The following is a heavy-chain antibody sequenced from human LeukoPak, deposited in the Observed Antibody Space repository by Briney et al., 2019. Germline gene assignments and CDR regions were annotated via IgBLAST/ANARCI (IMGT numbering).Heavy chain of an antibody. CDR2: ISGSGGST. V-gene: IGHV3-23*01. Sequence: PGGSLRLSCVASGFTFTSYAMSWVRQAPGKGLEWVSGISGSGGSTYQAASVKGRLTISRDNSKNPLYLQMNSLRAEDTAVYYCAKDTGIAVVVSYFDYWGQGTLVTVSS. D-gene: IGHD6-19*01. CDR1: GFTFTSYA. CDR3: AKDTGIAVVVSYFDY. J-gene: IGHJ4*02.